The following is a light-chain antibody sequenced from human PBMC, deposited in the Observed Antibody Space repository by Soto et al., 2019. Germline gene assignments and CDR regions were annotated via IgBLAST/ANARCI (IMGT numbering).Light chain of an antibody. J-gene: IGKJ2*01. CDR3: QWYGSSPPEYT. Sequence: DTVLTQSPGTLSLSPGERATLSCRAGQSISNNYLSWYQQKPGQAPRLLIHDASNRSTGIPDRFSGSGSGTDFTLTISRLEPEDFAVYYCQWYGSSPPEYTFGQGTMLEI. CDR1: QSISNNY. V-gene: IGKV3-20*01. CDR2: DAS.